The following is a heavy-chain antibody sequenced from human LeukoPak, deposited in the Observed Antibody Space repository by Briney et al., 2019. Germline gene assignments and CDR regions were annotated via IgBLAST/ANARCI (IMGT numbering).Heavy chain of an antibody. CDR2: INSDGSST. V-gene: IGHV3-74*01. J-gene: IGHJ5*02. CDR3: AKGGYCSSTSCYVGWFDP. Sequence: GSLRLSCAASGFTFSSYWMHWVRQAPGKGLVWVSRINSDGSSTSYADSVKGRFTISRDNAKNTLYLQMNSLRAEDTAVYYCAKGGYCSSTSCYVGWFDPWGQGTLVTVSS. D-gene: IGHD2-2*01. CDR1: GFTFSSYW.